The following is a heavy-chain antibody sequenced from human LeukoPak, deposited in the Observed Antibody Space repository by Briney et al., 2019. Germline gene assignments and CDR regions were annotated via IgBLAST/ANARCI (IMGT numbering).Heavy chain of an antibody. CDR3: AELGITMIGGV. CDR1: GFTFTNAW. Sequence: GGSLRLSCAASGFTFTNAWMSWVRQAPGKGLEWVANIKQDGSEKYYVDSVKGRFTISRDNAKNSLYLQMNSLRAEDTAVYYCAELGITMIGGVWGKGTTVTISS. D-gene: IGHD3-10*02. CDR2: IKQDGSEK. V-gene: IGHV3-7*01. J-gene: IGHJ6*04.